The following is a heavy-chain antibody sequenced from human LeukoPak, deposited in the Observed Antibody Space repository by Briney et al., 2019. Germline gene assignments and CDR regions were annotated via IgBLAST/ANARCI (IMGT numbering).Heavy chain of an antibody. CDR1: GGSISSYY. V-gene: IGHV4-59*01. Sequence: SETLSLTCTVSGGSISSYYWSWIRQPPGKGLEWIGYIYYSGSTNYNPSLKSRVTISVDTSKNQFSLKLSSVTAADTAVYYYARHYSSGWSELDYWGQGTLVTVSS. CDR2: IYYSGST. D-gene: IGHD6-19*01. J-gene: IGHJ4*02. CDR3: ARHYSSGWSELDY.